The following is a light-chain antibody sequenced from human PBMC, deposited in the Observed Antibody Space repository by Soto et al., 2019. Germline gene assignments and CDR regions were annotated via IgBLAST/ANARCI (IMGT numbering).Light chain of an antibody. CDR1: QAITND. CDR2: AAS. V-gene: IGKV1-6*01. CDR3: LQDYSYPYT. Sequence: AIPMTQSPSSLSASVGDRVTITCRASQAITNDLGWYQQKPGRAPKLLIYAASSLHSGVPSRFSGGGSGTEFTLTISSLQPEDFATYYCLQDYSYPYTFGQGTKLEIK. J-gene: IGKJ2*01.